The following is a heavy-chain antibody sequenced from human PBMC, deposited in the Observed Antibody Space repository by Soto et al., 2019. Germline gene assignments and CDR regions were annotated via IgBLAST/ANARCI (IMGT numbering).Heavy chain of an antibody. CDR1: GFTFSSYA. Sequence: GGSLRLSCAASGFTFSSYAMSWVRQAPGKGLEWVSAISGSGGSTYYADSVKGRFTISRDNSKNTLYLQMNSLRAEDTAVYYCAKMGGLRYFDWLLWNNWFDPWGQGTLVTVSS. CDR3: AKMGGLRYFDWLLWNNWFDP. CDR2: ISGSGGST. V-gene: IGHV3-23*01. J-gene: IGHJ5*02. D-gene: IGHD3-9*01.